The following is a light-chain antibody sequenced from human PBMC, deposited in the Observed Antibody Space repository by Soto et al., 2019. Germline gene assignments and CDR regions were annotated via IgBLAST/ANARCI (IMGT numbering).Light chain of an antibody. CDR1: SSDIGSYNR. CDR2: EVT. Sequence: QSALTQPPSVSGSPGQSVTISCTGTSSDIGSYNRVSWYQQPPGTAPKLMIYEVTNRPSGVPDRFSGSKSGNTASLTISGLQSEHEADYYCSSSTSSSNPHLLFGGGTKLTVL. J-gene: IGLJ2*01. CDR3: SSSTSSSNPHLL. V-gene: IGLV2-18*02.